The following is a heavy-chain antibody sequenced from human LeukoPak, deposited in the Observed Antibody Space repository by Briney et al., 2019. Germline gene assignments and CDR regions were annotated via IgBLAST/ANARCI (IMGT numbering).Heavy chain of an antibody. CDR1: GFAFSSYE. Sequence: GGTLRLSCAASGFAFSSYEMNWVRQAPGKGLEWVSYISSSGSTIYYADSVKGRFTISRDNAKNSLYLQMNSLRAEDTAVYYCAELGITMIGGVWGKGTTVTISS. J-gene: IGHJ6*04. D-gene: IGHD3-10*02. V-gene: IGHV3-48*03. CDR3: AELGITMIGGV. CDR2: ISSSGSTI.